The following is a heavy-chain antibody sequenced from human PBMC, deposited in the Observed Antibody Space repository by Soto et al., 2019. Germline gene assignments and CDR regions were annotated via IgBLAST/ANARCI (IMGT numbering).Heavy chain of an antibody. V-gene: IGHV1-2*04. J-gene: IGHJ3*02. Sequence: ASVKVSCKASGYTFTGYYMHWVRQAPGQGLEWMGWINPNSGGTNYAQKFQGWVTMTRDTSISTAYMELSRLRSDDTAVYYCARERRSMTAASSGAFDIWGQGTMVTVSS. CDR1: GYTFTGYY. CDR2: INPNSGGT. D-gene: IGHD1-26*01. CDR3: ARERRSMTAASSGAFDI.